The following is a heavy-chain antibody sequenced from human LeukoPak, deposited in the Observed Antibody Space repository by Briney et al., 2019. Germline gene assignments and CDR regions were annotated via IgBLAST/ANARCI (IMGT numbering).Heavy chain of an antibody. D-gene: IGHD1-1*01. CDR2: INHSGST. J-gene: IGHJ4*02. Sequence: PSETLSLTCAVYGGSFSAYYWSWIRQPPGKRLEWIGEINHSGSTNYNPSLKSRVTILLDMSKNQFSLNLSSVTAADTAVYYCARVMERPGGFDYWGQGTLVTVSS. CDR3: ARVMERPGGFDY. CDR1: GGSFSAYY. V-gene: IGHV4-34*01.